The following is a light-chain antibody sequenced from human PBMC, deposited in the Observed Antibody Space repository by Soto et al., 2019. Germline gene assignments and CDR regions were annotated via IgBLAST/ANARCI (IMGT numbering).Light chain of an antibody. Sequence: QSALTQPASVSGSPGQSTTISCTGTSSDVGGYNYVSWYQQHPRKAPKLMIYEVSNRPSGVSNRFSGTKSGNTASLTISGLQAEDEADYYCSSYTSSSAYVFRTGTKLTVL. J-gene: IGLJ1*01. CDR3: SSYTSSSAYV. CDR2: EVS. V-gene: IGLV2-14*01. CDR1: SSDVGGYNY.